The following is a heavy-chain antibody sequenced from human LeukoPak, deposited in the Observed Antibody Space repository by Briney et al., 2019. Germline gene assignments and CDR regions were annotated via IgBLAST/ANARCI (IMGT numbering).Heavy chain of an antibody. D-gene: IGHD2-15*01. CDR3: ARRVVVAARGPYYYYGMDV. CDR2: IYYSGST. Sequence: PSETLSLTCTVSGGSISSYYWSWIRQPPGKGLEWIGYIYYSGSTNYNPSLKSRVTISVDTSKNQFSLKLSSVTAADTAVYYCARRVVVAARGPYYYYGMDVWGQGTTVTASS. J-gene: IGHJ6*02. CDR1: GGSISSYY. V-gene: IGHV4-59*01.